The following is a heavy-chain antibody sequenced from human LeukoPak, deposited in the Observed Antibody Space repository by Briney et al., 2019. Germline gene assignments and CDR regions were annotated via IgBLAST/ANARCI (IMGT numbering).Heavy chain of an antibody. V-gene: IGHV3-30*18. CDR1: TFTFSSYA. Sequence: GGSLRLSCATSTFTFSSYAMHWVRQAPGKGLEWVSVISYDGSNKYYADSVKGRFTISRDNSKNTLYLQMNSLRAEDTAIYYCVKDKASGGMSYFDYWGQGTLVTVSS. D-gene: IGHD6-13*01. CDR2: ISYDGSNK. J-gene: IGHJ4*02. CDR3: VKDKASGGMSYFDY.